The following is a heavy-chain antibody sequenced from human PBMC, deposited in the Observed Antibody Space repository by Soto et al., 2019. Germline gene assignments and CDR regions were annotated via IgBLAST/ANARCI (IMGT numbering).Heavy chain of an antibody. J-gene: IGHJ4*02. CDR1: GYTLTNHG. V-gene: IGHV1-18*01. Sequence: APVKVSCKASGYTLTNHGISWGRQAPGQGLEWMGWISAYNGNTNYAQKLQGRVTMTTDTSTSTAYMELRSLRSDDTAVYYCARDGLFRDGYSKHDYWGQGTLVTVSS. D-gene: IGHD5-18*01. CDR3: ARDGLFRDGYSKHDY. CDR2: ISAYNGNT.